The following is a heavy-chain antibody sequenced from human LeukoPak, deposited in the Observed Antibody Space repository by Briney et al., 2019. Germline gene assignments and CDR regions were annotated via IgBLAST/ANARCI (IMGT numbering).Heavy chain of an antibody. J-gene: IGHJ5*02. Sequence: ASVKVSCKAAGYTFTSYGLTWVRQAPGKGLEWMGWINTYNGNTNYAQKFQGRATMTTDTSTSTAYMELRSLRSDDTAVYYCARVGVAAGGNWFDPWGQGTLVTVSS. CDR3: ARVGVAAGGNWFDP. D-gene: IGHD6-25*01. V-gene: IGHV1-18*01. CDR2: INTYNGNT. CDR1: GYTFTSYG.